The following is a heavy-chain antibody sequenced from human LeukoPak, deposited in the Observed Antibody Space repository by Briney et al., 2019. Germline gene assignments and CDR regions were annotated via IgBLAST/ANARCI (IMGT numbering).Heavy chain of an antibody. Sequence: ASVKVSCKASGYGFSDVYFNWVRQAPGQGLEWMGWINPHSGATNYAQRFQGRVSMDASIDTAYMELSGLTSDDTAVYYCATSSSVTHTRDPWGQGTLVTVSS. D-gene: IGHD5/OR15-5a*01. CDR2: INPHSGAT. J-gene: IGHJ5*02. CDR1: GYGFSDVY. V-gene: IGHV1-2*02. CDR3: ATSSSVTHTRDP.